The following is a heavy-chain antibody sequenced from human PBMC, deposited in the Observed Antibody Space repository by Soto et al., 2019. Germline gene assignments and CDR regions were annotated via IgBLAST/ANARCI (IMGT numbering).Heavy chain of an antibody. J-gene: IGHJ3*02. CDR3: ARVGGGYQLLHAFDI. D-gene: IGHD2-2*01. V-gene: IGHV3-21*01. Sequence: EVQVVESGGGLVKPGGSLRLSCAASGFTFSSYSMNWVRQAPGKGLEWVSSISSSSSYIYYADSVKGRFTISRDNAKNSLYLQMNSLRAEDTAVYYCARVGGGYQLLHAFDILGQGTMVTVSS. CDR2: ISSSSSYI. CDR1: GFTFSSYS.